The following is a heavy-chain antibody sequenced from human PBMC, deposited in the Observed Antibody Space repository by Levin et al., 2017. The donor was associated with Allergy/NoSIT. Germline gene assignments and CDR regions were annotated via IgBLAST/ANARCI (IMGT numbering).Heavy chain of an antibody. D-gene: IGHD3-10*01. Sequence: LSLTCAASGFPFSSYSMNWVRQAPGKGLEWVSYISSSSSTIYYADSVKGRFTISRDNAKNSLYLQMNSLRAEDTAVYYCATRAELLWFGWGAFDIWGQGTMVTVSS. CDR1: GFPFSSYS. V-gene: IGHV3-48*01. J-gene: IGHJ3*02. CDR3: ATRAELLWFGWGAFDI. CDR2: ISSSSSTI.